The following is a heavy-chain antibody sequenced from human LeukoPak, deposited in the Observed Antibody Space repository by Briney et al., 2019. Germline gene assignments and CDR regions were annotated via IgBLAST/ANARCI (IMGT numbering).Heavy chain of an antibody. Sequence: SETLSLTCAVYGGSFSGYYWSWIRQPPGKGLEWIGEINHSGSTNYNPSLKSRVTISVDTSKNQFSLKLSSVTAADTAVYYCARGGSSLSGSSSWYYWFDPWGQGTLVTVSS. V-gene: IGHV4-34*01. CDR3: ARGGSSLSGSSSWYYWFDP. D-gene: IGHD6-13*01. CDR1: GGSFSGYY. CDR2: INHSGST. J-gene: IGHJ5*02.